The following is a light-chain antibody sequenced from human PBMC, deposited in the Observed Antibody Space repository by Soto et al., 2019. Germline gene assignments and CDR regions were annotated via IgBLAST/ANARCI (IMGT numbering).Light chain of an antibody. Sequence: DIQMTQSPSTLSASVGDRVTITCRASQSINTWLAWYQQKPGKAPKLLIYDASSLQSGVPLRFSGSGSGTEFTLTISSLQPDDFATYFCQQSNTFGQGTKLEIK. V-gene: IGKV1-5*01. CDR3: QQSNT. J-gene: IGKJ2*01. CDR1: QSINTW. CDR2: DAS.